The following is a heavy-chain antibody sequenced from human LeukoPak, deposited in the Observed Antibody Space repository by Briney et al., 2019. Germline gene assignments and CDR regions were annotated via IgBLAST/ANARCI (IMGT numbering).Heavy chain of an antibody. Sequence: SETLSLTCAVYGGSFSGYYWSWIRQPPGKGLEWSGEINHSGSTNYNPSLKSRVTISVDTSKNQFSLKLSPVTAADTAVYYCARGSDHWFDPWGQGTLVTVSS. J-gene: IGHJ5*02. D-gene: IGHD1-26*01. V-gene: IGHV4-34*01. CDR3: ARGSDHWFDP. CDR2: INHSGST. CDR1: GGSFSGYY.